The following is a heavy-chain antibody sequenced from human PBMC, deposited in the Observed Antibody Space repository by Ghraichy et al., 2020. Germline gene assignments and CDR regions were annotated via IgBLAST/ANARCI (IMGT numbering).Heavy chain of an antibody. V-gene: IGHV4-39*01. J-gene: IGHJ4*02. CDR3: ARHSSGGPSAYYDSSGYYSD. D-gene: IGHD3-22*01. CDR2: IYYSGST. Sequence: SETLSLTCTVSGGSISSSSYYWAWIRQSPGKGLEWIGNIYYSGSTYYKSSLKSRVTISVDTYKNQFSLKLSSVTAADTAVYYCARHSSGGPSAYYDSSGYYSDWGQGILVTVSS. CDR1: GGSISSSSYY.